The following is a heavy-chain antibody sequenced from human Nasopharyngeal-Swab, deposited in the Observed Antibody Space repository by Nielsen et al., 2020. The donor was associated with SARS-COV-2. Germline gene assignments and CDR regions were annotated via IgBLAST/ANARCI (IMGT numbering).Heavy chain of an antibody. CDR2: INPDGSEK. Sequence: GESLKIPCAASGFTFSSLWKSWVRQVPAKGLEWVADINPDGSEKFYVDSVKGRFTISRDNAKNSMSLQMNSLRVEDTAVYYCARDWSRAADVWGQGTMVTVSS. V-gene: IGHV3-7*01. CDR3: ARDWSRAADV. D-gene: IGHD2-15*01. CDR1: GFTFSSLW. J-gene: IGHJ3*01.